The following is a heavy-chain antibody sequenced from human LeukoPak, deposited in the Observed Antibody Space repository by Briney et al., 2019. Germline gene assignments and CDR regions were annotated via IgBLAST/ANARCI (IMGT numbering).Heavy chain of an antibody. Sequence: PGGSLRLSCAASGFTFSSYGMNWVRQAPGKGLEWVSSISSSSSYIYYADSVKGRFTISRDNAKNSLYLQMNSLRAEDTAVYYCARVRRLRYFDWLKHYGMDVWGQGTTVTVSS. V-gene: IGHV3-21*01. D-gene: IGHD3-9*01. CDR1: GFTFSSYG. J-gene: IGHJ6*02. CDR2: ISSSSSYI. CDR3: ARVRRLRYFDWLKHYGMDV.